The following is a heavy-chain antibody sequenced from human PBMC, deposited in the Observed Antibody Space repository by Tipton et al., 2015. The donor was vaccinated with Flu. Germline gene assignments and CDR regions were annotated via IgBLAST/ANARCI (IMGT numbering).Heavy chain of an antibody. J-gene: IGHJ4*02. Sequence: TLSLTCTVSGGSISSISHYWGWIRQSPGKGLEWIGRFYTSGSTNYNASLKSRVTMSVDTSKNQFSLKLSSVTAADTAVYYCARSYNSGAGSYYGYWGQGTLVTVSS. D-gene: IGHD3-10*01. CDR1: GGSISSISHY. CDR2: FYTSGST. V-gene: IGHV4-61*02. CDR3: ARSYNSGAGSYYGY.